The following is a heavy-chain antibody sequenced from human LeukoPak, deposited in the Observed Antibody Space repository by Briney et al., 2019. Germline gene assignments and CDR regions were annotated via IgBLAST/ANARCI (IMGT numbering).Heavy chain of an antibody. D-gene: IGHD2-2*01. V-gene: IGHV4-59*08. J-gene: IGHJ4*02. CDR1: GGSISSYY. Sequence: PSETLSLTCTVSGGSISSYYWNWIRQPPGKGLEWIGFIYYSGTTNYNPSLKSRVTISVDTSKNQFSLKLSSVTAADTAVYYCARGGLSSTSPFDYWGQGTLVTVSS. CDR2: IYYSGTT. CDR3: ARGGLSSTSPFDY.